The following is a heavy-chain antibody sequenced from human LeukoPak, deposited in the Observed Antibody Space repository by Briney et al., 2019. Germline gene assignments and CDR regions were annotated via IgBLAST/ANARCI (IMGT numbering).Heavy chain of an antibody. D-gene: IGHD3-16*01. J-gene: IGHJ3*02. CDR3: ARVGMITLGGAFDI. Sequence: PSQTLSLTCAVSGGSISSGGYSWSWIRQPPGKGPEWIGYIYHSGSTYYNPSLKSRVTISVDRSKNQFSLKLSSVTAADTAVYYCARVGMITLGGAFDIWGQGTMVTVSS. CDR1: GGSISSGGYS. CDR2: IYHSGST. V-gene: IGHV4-30-2*01.